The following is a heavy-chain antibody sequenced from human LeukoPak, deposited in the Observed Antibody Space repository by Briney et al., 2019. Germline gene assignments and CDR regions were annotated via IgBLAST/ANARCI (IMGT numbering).Heavy chain of an antibody. J-gene: IGHJ4*02. D-gene: IGHD2-2*01. CDR2: IIPIFGTA. Sequence: SVKVSCKASGYTFTSYGISWVRQAPGQGLEWMGGIIPIFGTANYAQKFQGRVTITTDESTSTAYMELSSLRSEDTAVYYCATPHYACCWGQGTLVTVSS. CDR3: ATPHYACC. V-gene: IGHV1-69*05. CDR1: GYTFTSYG.